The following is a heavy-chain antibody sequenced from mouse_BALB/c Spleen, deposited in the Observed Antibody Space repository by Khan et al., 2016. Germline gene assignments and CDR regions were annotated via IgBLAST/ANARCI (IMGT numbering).Heavy chain of an antibody. CDR3: ASSRYGNPYFAC. CDR1: GYSFTSYW. Sequence: QVQRQQPGAELVRPGASVKLSCKASGYSFTSYWMNWVKQRPGQGLEWIGMIHPSDSETRLNQKFKDKATLTVDKYSITAYMQISSPTSEDSAVYYCASSRYGNPYFACWGQGTTLTVSS. CDR2: IHPSDSET. D-gene: IGHD2-1*01. V-gene: IGHV1-74*01. J-gene: IGHJ2*01.